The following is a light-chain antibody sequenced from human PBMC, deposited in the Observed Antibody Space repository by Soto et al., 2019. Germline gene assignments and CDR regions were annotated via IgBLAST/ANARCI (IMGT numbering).Light chain of an antibody. V-gene: IGKV3D-11*02. J-gene: IGKJ5*01. Sequence: FLTQSPATLSLSPGERATLSCGASQSIHTSLAWYQQKSGKPPRLVIYDSTLRANGVPDRFGGSRSGTEFTLTINSLEPEDFAVYYCQQRNVWHPITFGQGTRLEIK. CDR2: DST. CDR1: QSIHTS. CDR3: QQRNVWHPIT.